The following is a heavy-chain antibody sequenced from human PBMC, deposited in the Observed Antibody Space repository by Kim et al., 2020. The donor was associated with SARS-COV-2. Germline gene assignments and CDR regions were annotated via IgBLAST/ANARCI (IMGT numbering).Heavy chain of an antibody. CDR2: INHGGST. J-gene: IGHJ4*02. CDR1: GGSFSGYY. CDR3: ARVAYSQGHSSGFDY. D-gene: IGHD2-21*01. V-gene: IGHV4-34*01. Sequence: SETLSLTCAVYGGSFSGYYWTWIRQSPGKGLQWIGEINHGGSTNYNPSLKTRVTLSVDTSKNQFALKVGSVTAADTAVYYCARVAYSQGHSSGFDYWGQG.